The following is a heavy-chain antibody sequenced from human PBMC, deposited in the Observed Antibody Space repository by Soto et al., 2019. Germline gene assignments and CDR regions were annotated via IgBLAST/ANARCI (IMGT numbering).Heavy chain of an antibody. V-gene: IGHV4-59*01. CDR3: AREGLTGTIGLYYFYGLDA. CDR1: GGSISSYY. D-gene: IGHD1-7*01. CDR2: IYYSGST. J-gene: IGHJ6*02. Sequence: QVQLQESGPGLVKPSETLSLTCTVSGGSISSYYWKWIRQPPGKGLEWIGYIYYSGSTNYNSSLKSRVTISVDTYKNQFSLQLSSVTAADTAVYYCAREGLTGTIGLYYFYGLDARGQGTTVTVSS.